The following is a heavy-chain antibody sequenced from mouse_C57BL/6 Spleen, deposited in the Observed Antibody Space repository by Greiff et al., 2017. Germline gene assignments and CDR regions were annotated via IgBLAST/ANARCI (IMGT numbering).Heavy chain of an antibody. CDR3: ARGNWEEGWFAY. V-gene: IGHV3-1*01. CDR1: GYSITSGYD. J-gene: IGHJ3*01. D-gene: IGHD4-1*01. Sequence: EVQLVESGPGMVKPSQSLSLTCTVTGYSITSGYDWHWIRHFPGNKLEWMGYISYSGSTNYNPSLKSRISITHDTSKNHFFLKLNSVTTEDTATYYCARGNWEEGWFAYWGQGTLVTVSA. CDR2: ISYSGST.